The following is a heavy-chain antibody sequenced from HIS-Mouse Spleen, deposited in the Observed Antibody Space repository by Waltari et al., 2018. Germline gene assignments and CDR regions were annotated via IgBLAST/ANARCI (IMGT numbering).Heavy chain of an antibody. CDR1: GGSISSGDYY. CDR2: IYYSGST. Sequence: QVQLQESGPGLVKPSQTLSLTCTVSGGSISSGDYYWSWIRQPPGQGLEWIGYIYYSGSTYYNPSLKSRVTISVDTSKNQFSLKLSSVTAADTAVYYCARGAPYCSGGSCYPKYYFDYWGQGTLVTVSS. D-gene: IGHD2-15*01. J-gene: IGHJ4*02. CDR3: ARGAPYCSGGSCYPKYYFDY. V-gene: IGHV4-30-4*01.